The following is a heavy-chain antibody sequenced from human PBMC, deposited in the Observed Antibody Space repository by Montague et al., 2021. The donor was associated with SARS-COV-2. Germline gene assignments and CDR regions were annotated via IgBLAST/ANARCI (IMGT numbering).Heavy chain of an antibody. CDR3: AKQPGAGAVVYWYFDL. CDR1: GFAFNNFA. CDR2: IFGSAAGT. J-gene: IGHJ2*01. Sequence: SPRLSCAASGFAFNNFAMSWVRQAPGKGLEWVSSIFGSAAGTYYGDSVKGRFTISRDNSKNTLYLQMNSLRAEDTAKYYCAKQPGAGAVVYWYFDLWGRGTVVSVSS. V-gene: IGHV3-23*01. D-gene: IGHD6-19*01.